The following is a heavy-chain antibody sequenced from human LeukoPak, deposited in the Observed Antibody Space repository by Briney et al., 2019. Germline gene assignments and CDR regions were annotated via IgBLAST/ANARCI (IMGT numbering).Heavy chain of an antibody. V-gene: IGHV3-73*01. Sequence: GGSLKLSCAASGSTFSGSAMHWVRQASGKGLEWVGRIRSKANSYATAYAASVKGRFTISRDDSKNTAYLQMNSLKTEDTAVYYCTSDYSNYWFDPWGQGTLVTVSS. CDR1: GSTFSGSA. D-gene: IGHD4-11*01. CDR2: IRSKANSYAT. CDR3: TSDYSNYWFDP. J-gene: IGHJ5*02.